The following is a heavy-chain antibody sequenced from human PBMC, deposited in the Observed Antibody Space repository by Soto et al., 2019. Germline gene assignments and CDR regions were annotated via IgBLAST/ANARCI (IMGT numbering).Heavy chain of an antibody. CDR2: IYRSGDT. V-gene: IGHV4-30-2*01. CDR1: GGSISSGDYS. J-gene: IGHJ1*01. Sequence: QLQLQESGSGLVQPSQTLSLTCAVSGGSISSGDYSWSWIRQPPGKGLEWIGYIYRSGDTYYNPSLKRRVTLSIGTSKNQFSLRPNSLTAADMAVYYCARGPDANDDWGQGTLVTVSS. CDR3: ARGPDANDD. D-gene: IGHD2-8*01.